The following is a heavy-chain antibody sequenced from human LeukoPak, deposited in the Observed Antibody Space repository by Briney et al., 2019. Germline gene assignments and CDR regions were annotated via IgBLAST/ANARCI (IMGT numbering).Heavy chain of an antibody. V-gene: IGHV3-23*01. D-gene: IGHD3-22*01. CDR3: ARPLSYYYDSSGYPHSGDAFDI. J-gene: IGHJ3*02. Sequence: GGSLRLSCAASGFTFSSYAMSWVRQAPGKGLVWVSAISGSGGSTYYADSVKGRFTISRDNSKNTLYLQMNSLRAEDTAVYYCARPLSYYYDSSGYPHSGDAFDIWGQGTMVTVSS. CDR1: GFTFSSYA. CDR2: ISGSGGST.